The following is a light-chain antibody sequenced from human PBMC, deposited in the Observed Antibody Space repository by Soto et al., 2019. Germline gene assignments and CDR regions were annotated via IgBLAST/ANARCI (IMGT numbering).Light chain of an antibody. CDR2: AAS. CDR1: QSISTY. V-gene: IGKV1-39*01. CDR3: QQSYSTLRWT. J-gene: IGKJ1*01. Sequence: DIQMTQSPSSLSASVGDRVTITCRASQSISTYLNWYQQKPGKAPKLLICAASSLQPGVPSRFSGSGSGTEFTLTITSLQPEDFATYSCQQSYSTLRWTFGQGTKVEIK.